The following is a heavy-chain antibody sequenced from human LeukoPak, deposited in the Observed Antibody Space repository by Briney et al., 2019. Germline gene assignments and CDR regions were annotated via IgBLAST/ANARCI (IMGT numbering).Heavy chain of an antibody. CDR2: ISSSGSTI. D-gene: IGHD2-15*01. J-gene: IGHJ4*02. CDR3: ARPPTPYGDYFDY. Sequence: PGGSLRLSCAASGFTFSSYEMSWVRQAPGKGLEWVSYISSSGSTIYYADSVKGRFTISRDNAKNSLYLQMNSLRAEDTAVYYCARPPTPYGDYFDYWGQGTLVTVSS. V-gene: IGHV3-48*03. CDR1: GFTFSSYE.